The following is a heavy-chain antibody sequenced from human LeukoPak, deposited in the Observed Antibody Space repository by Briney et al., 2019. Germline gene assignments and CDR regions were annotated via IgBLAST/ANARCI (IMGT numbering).Heavy chain of an antibody. Sequence: GGSLRLSCTASGFTFGDYAMRWFRQAPGKGLEGVGFISSKSYGGTTEYAASVKGRFTISRDDSKSIAYLQMNSLKTEDTAVYYCTRAGGRVVFWGDWEPTNFDYWGQGTLVTVSS. D-gene: IGHD1-26*01. CDR1: GFTFGDYA. CDR3: TRAGGRVVFWGDWEPTNFDY. J-gene: IGHJ4*02. CDR2: ISSKSYGGTT. V-gene: IGHV3-49*03.